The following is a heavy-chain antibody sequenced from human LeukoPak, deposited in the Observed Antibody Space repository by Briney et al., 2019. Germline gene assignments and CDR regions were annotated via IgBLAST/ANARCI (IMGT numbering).Heavy chain of an antibody. CDR2: ISGSGGST. D-gene: IGHD3-10*01. Sequence: PGGSLRLSCAASGFIFSSYAMSWVRQAPGKGLEWVSAISGSGGSTYYADSVKGRFTISRDNSKNTLYLQMNSLRAEDTAVYYCAREGVLLWFGESGYYMDVWGKGTTVTISS. J-gene: IGHJ6*03. V-gene: IGHV3-23*01. CDR3: AREGVLLWFGESGYYMDV. CDR1: GFIFSSYA.